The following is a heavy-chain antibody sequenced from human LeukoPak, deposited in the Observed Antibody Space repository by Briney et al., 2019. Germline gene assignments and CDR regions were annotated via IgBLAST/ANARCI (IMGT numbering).Heavy chain of an antibody. D-gene: IGHD3-22*01. J-gene: IGHJ6*03. CDR1: GGSVSSGTDY. Sequence: PSEILSLTCTVSGGSVSSGTDYWNWIRQPPGKGLEWIGYIYDSGGTNYNPSLKSRVTILVDTSKNQISLKLSSVTAADTAVYYCARDRDTSGRYYYYMDVWGKGTTVTVSS. CDR2: IYDSGGT. CDR3: ARDRDTSGRYYYYMDV. V-gene: IGHV4-61*01.